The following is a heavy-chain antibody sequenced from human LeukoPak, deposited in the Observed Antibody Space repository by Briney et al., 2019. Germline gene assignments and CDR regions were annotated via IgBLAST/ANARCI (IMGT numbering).Heavy chain of an antibody. CDR2: ISEDGSRT. Sequence: PGGSLRLSCAASGFTFDDYAMHWVRQAPGKGLEWVSLISEDGSRTYYADSVKGRFTISRDNSNNSLYLQMNSLRTEDTALYYCAKDLTQLYLAFDYWGQGTLVTVSS. V-gene: IGHV3-43*02. D-gene: IGHD5-18*01. J-gene: IGHJ4*02. CDR3: AKDLTQLYLAFDY. CDR1: GFTFDDYA.